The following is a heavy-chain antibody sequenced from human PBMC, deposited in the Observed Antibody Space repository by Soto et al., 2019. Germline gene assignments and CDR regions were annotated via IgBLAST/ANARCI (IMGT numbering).Heavy chain of an antibody. J-gene: IGHJ4*02. D-gene: IGHD1-1*01. V-gene: IGHV1-8*02. CDR1: GYTFTSYN. CDR3: AGPWNKQ. Sequence: QVQLVQSGAEVKKPGASVKVSCKASGYTFTSYNINWVRQAPGQGLEWMGWMNPNSGNTGYAQKFQGRVTMTRDTSTSTAYLALSSMSSEDTAVYECAGPWNKQWGQGTRVTVSS. CDR2: MNPNSGNT.